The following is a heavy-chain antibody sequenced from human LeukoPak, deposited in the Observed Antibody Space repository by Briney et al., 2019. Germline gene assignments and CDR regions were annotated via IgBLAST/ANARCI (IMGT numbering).Heavy chain of an antibody. J-gene: IGHJ4*02. CDR1: GFTVSSNY. V-gene: IGHV3-53*01. D-gene: IGHD3-22*01. CDR3: ASHYDSSGYYSADY. Sequence: GGSLRLSCAASGFTVSSNYMSWVRQAPGKGLEWVSVIYSGGSTYYSDSVKGRFTISRDNSKNTLYLQMNSLRAEDTAVYYCASHYDSSGYYSADYWGQGTLVTVSS. CDR2: IYSGGST.